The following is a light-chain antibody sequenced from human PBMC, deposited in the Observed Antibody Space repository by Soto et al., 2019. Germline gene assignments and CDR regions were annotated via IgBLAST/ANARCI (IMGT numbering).Light chain of an antibody. CDR1: QSISNR. CDR3: QQFNNWPPWT. CDR2: SAS. V-gene: IGKV3-15*01. Sequence: EIVMTQSPATLSVSPGERATLSCRASQSISNRLAWYQQKPGQAPRLLIYSASTRATGVPARFSGSGSGTEFTLTISSLQSEDFAVYHCQQFNNWPPWTFGQGTKVEVK. J-gene: IGKJ1*01.